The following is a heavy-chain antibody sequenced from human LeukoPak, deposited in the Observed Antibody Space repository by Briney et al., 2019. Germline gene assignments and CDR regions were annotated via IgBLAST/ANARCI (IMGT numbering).Heavy chain of an antibody. CDR2: ISGSGGST. CDR1: GFTFSSYA. V-gene: IGHV3-23*01. CDR3: AKVGKWGIQLWFPDSSGYLWFDY. Sequence: GGSLRLSRAASGFTFSSYAMSWVRQAPGKGLEWVSAISGSGGSTYYADSVKGRFTISRDNSKNTPYLQMNSLRAEDTAVYYCAKVGKWGIQLWFPDSSGYLWFDYWGQGTLVTVSS. D-gene: IGHD5-18*01. J-gene: IGHJ4*02.